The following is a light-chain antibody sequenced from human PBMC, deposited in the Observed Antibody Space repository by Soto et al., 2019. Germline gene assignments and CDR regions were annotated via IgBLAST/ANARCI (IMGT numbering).Light chain of an antibody. CDR1: SSDVGYYNL. CDR3: CSYAGSGTL. CDR2: EGS. J-gene: IGLJ2*01. V-gene: IGLV2-23*01. Sequence: QSVLTQPASVSGSPGQSITISCTGTSSDVGYYNLVSWYQQHPGKAPKLMIYEGSKRPSGVSNRFSASKSGNTASLTISGLQAEDEADYLCCSYAGSGTLFGGGTKVTVL.